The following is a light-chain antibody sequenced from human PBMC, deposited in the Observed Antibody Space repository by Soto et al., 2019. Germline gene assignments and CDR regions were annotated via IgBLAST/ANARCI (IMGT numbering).Light chain of an antibody. CDR3: SSYAGSNNFVL. J-gene: IGLJ2*01. CDR1: SSDVGGYDY. Sequence: QSALTQPPSASGSPGQSVTISCTGTSSDVGGYDYVSWYQQLPGKAPKLIMSGVNKRPSGVPDRFSGSKSGDTASLTVSGLQAEDEADYYCSSYAGSNNFVLFGGGTKLTVL. V-gene: IGLV2-8*01. CDR2: GVN.